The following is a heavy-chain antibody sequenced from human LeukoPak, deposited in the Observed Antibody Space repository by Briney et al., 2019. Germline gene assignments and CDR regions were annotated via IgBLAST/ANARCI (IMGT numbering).Heavy chain of an antibody. CDR3: ARDGYFDSSGYHTDY. Sequence: SQTLSLTCTVSGGSISSGGYYWSWIRQHPGKGLEWIGYIYYSGSTYYNPSLKSRVTISVDTSKNQFSLKLSSVTAADTAVYYCARDGYFDSSGYHTDYWGQGTLVTVSS. CDR1: GGSISSGGYY. D-gene: IGHD3-22*01. V-gene: IGHV4-31*03. CDR2: IYYSGST. J-gene: IGHJ4*02.